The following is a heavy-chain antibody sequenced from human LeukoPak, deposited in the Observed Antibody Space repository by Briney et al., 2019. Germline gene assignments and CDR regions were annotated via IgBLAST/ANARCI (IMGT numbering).Heavy chain of an antibody. D-gene: IGHD2-15*01. CDR2: IYTSGST. Sequence: SETLSLTCTVSGGSISSYYWSWIRQPAGKGLEWIGRIYTSGSTNYNPSLKSRVTMSVDTSKSQFSLKLSSVTAADTAVYYCARDVAYYYYYYMDVWGKGTTVTVSS. V-gene: IGHV4-4*07. J-gene: IGHJ6*03. CDR3: ARDVAYYYYYYMDV. CDR1: GGSISSYY.